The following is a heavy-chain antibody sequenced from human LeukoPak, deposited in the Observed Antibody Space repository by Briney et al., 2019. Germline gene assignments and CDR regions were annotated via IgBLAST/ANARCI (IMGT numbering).Heavy chain of an antibody. V-gene: IGHV3-9*01. CDR3: AKDGRMTQIGLFDY. Sequence: GGSLRLSCAASGFTFSSYSMNWVRQAPGKGLEWVSGISWNSGSIGYADSVKGRFTISRDNAKNSLYLQMNSLRAEDTALYYCAKDGRMTQIGLFDYWGQGTLVTVSS. J-gene: IGHJ4*02. CDR2: ISWNSGSI. CDR1: GFTFSSYS. D-gene: IGHD2-8*01.